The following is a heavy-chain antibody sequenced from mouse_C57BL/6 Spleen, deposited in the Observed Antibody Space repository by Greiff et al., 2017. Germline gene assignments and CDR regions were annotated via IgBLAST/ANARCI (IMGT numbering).Heavy chain of an antibody. D-gene: IGHD2-2*01. CDR1: GYTFTSYW. V-gene: IGHV1-52*01. CDR2: IDPSDSET. J-gene: IGHJ3*01. Sequence: VQLQQPGAELVRPGSSVKLSCKASGYTFTSYWMHWVKQRPIQGLEWIGNIDPSDSETHYNQKFKDKATLTVDKSSSKAYMQLSSLTSEDSAVYYCARNGYDGRGFAYWGQGTLVTVSA. CDR3: ARNGYDGRGFAY.